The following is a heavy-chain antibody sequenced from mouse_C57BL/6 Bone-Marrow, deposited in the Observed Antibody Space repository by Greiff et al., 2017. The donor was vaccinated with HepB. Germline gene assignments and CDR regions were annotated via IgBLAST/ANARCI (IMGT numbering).Heavy chain of an antibody. CDR1: GFNIKDDY. CDR2: IDPENGDT. CDR3: TTRGYYDYEGGAMDY. D-gene: IGHD2-4*01. J-gene: IGHJ4*01. V-gene: IGHV14-4*01. Sequence: EVQLKQSGAELVRPGASVKLSCTASGFNIKDDYMHWVKQRPEQGLEWIGWIDPENGDTEYASKFQGKATITADTSSNTAYLQLSSLTSEDTAVYYCTTRGYYDYEGGAMDYWGQGTSVTVSS.